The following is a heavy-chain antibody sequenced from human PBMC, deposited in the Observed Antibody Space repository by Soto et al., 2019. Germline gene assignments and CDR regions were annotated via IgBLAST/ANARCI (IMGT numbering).Heavy chain of an antibody. J-gene: IGHJ3*02. CDR3: ARDDTSFLTGTPHDAFDI. Sequence: ASVKVSCKASGYTFTSYGISWVRQAPGQGLEWMGWISAYNGNTNYAQKLQGRVTMTTDTSTSTAYMELRSLRSDDTAVYYCARDDTSFLTGTPHDAFDIWGQGTMVTVSS. D-gene: IGHD3-9*01. V-gene: IGHV1-18*01. CDR1: GYTFTSYG. CDR2: ISAYNGNT.